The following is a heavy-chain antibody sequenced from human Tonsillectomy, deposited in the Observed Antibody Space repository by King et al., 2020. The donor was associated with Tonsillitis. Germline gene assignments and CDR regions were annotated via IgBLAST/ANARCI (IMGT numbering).Heavy chain of an antibody. CDR1: GGSISYYY. CDR2: IYYSGST. D-gene: IGHD6-19*01. J-gene: IGHJ4*02. CDR3: ARDRGWYALDY. Sequence: QLQESGPGLVKPSETLSLTCTVSGGSISYYYWSWIRQPPGKGLEWIGNIYYSGSTNYNPSLKSRVTISLDTSKNQFSLKLSSVTAADTAVYYCARDRGWYALDYWGQGTLVTVSS. V-gene: IGHV4-59*01.